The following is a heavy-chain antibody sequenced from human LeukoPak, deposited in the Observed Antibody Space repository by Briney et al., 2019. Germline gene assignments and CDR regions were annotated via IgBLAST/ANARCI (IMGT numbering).Heavy chain of an antibody. J-gene: IGHJ4*02. D-gene: IGHD6-19*01. CDR1: GGSFSGYY. CDR3: ARGSGCVDY. CDR2: INHSGST. V-gene: IGHV4-34*01. Sequence: PSETLSLTCAVYGGSFSGYYWSWIRQPPGKGLEWIGEINHSGSTNYNPSLKSRVTISVDTSKNQFSLKLSSVTAADTAVYYCARGSGCVDYWGQGTLVTVSS.